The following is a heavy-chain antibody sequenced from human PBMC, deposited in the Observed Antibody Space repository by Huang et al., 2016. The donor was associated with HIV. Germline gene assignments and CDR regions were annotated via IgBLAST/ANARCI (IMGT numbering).Heavy chain of an antibody. CDR2: IYYSGST. D-gene: IGHD3-22*01. CDR1: GGSITISSYY. J-gene: IGHJ3*02. Sequence: QLQLQGSGPGLVKPSETLSLTCTVSGGSITISSYYWGWIRQPPGKGLEWVGSIYYSGSTDYNTSRKSRVTVSVDTSKNQFSLKLSSVTATDTAVYYCARHFSYYDSSGYTPWDAFDIWGQGTMVTVSS. V-gene: IGHV4-39*01. CDR3: ARHFSYYDSSGYTPWDAFDI.